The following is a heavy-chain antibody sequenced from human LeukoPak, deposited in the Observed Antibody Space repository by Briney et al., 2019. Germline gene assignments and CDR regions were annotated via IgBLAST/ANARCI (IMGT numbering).Heavy chain of an antibody. CDR2: MNEDGSEK. D-gene: IGHD4-11*01. CDR1: GFGFSNYW. CDR3: ARDRGYSNFDY. J-gene: IGHJ4*02. V-gene: IGHV3-7*01. Sequence: QSGGSLRLSCAASGFGFSNYWMSWVRQAPGKGLEWVANMNEDGSEKNYVDSVKGRFTISRDNAQGSLYLQMNSLRAEDTAVYYCARDRGYSNFDYWGQGTLLTVSS.